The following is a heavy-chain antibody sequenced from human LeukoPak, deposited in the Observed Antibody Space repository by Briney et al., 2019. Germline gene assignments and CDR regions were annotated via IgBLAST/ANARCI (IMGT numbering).Heavy chain of an antibody. CDR3: ARGPAASHRNWFDP. D-gene: IGHD2-15*01. CDR1: GYTFTNYD. Sequence: ASVKVSCKASGYTFTNYDVNWVRQATGQGLEWMGWMNPNSGYTGHAQKFQGRVTMTRDTSISTAYMELSSLRSEDTAVYYCARGPAASHRNWFDPWGQGTLITVSS. J-gene: IGHJ5*02. V-gene: IGHV1-8*01. CDR2: MNPNSGYT.